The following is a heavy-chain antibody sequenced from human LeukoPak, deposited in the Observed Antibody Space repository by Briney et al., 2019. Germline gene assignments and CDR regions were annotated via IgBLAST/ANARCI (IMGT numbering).Heavy chain of an antibody. CDR3: ARARHKWELGLQPFDY. J-gene: IGHJ4*02. Sequence: GGSLRLSCAASGFTFSSYWMSWVRQAPGKGLEWVANIKQDGSEKYYVDSVKGRFTISRDNAKNSLYLQMNSLRAEDTAVYYCARARHKWELGLQPFDYWGQGTLVTVSS. CDR2: IKQDGSEK. D-gene: IGHD1-26*01. CDR1: GFTFSSYW. V-gene: IGHV3-7*03.